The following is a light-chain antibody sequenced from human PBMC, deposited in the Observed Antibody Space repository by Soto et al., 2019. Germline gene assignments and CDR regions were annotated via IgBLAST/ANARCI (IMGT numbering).Light chain of an antibody. CDR1: SSDVGGYNY. V-gene: IGLV2-14*03. CDR3: SSYTSSATRVV. Sequence: QSVLTQPPSASGSPGQSVTISCTGSSSDVGGYNYVSWYQQHPGKAPKLVIYDVTNRPSGVSDRFSGSKSGNTASLTISALQAEDEADYYCSSYTSSATRVVFGGGTKLTVL. CDR2: DVT. J-gene: IGLJ2*01.